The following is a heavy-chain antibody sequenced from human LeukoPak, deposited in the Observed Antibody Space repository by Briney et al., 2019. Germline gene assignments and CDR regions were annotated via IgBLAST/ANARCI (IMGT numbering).Heavy chain of an antibody. CDR1: GFTFSRYS. V-gene: IGHV3-64*01. Sequence: PGGSLRLSCAASGFTFSRYSMHWVRQAPGKGLEYVSAISSNGGSTYYANSVKGRFTISRDNSKNTLYLQMGSLRAEDMAVYYCAREWDYYDSSGYYYWGQGTLVTVSS. CDR2: ISSNGGST. CDR3: AREWDYYDSSGYYY. D-gene: IGHD3-22*01. J-gene: IGHJ4*02.